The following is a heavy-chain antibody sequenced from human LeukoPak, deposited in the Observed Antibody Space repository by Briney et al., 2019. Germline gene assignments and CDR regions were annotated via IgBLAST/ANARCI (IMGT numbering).Heavy chain of an antibody. CDR2: IKQDGSDN. CDR3: ARYHYDSSGYFS. CDR1: GFTFSSYW. V-gene: IGHV3-7*01. D-gene: IGHD3-22*01. J-gene: IGHJ5*02. Sequence: PGGSLRLSCAASGFTFSSYWMSWLRQAPGKGLEWVANIKQDGSDNYYVDSVKGRFTVSRDNAKNSLSLQMNSLRVEDTAVYYCARYHYDSSGYFSWGQGTLVSVSS.